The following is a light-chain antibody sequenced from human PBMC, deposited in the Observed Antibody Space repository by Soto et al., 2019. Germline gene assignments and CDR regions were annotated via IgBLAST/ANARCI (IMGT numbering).Light chain of an antibody. Sequence: DVVMTQTPLSLSVAPGQPASISCKSSQSLLHITGETFLFWYLQKPGQSPQLLIYEVSTLVSGVPDRFSGSGSGTDFTLEISRLETDDVGIYYCMQSTQLPPTFGQGTRLEIK. CDR3: MQSTQLPPT. CDR1: QSLLHITGETF. J-gene: IGKJ5*01. CDR2: EVS. V-gene: IGKV2D-29*02.